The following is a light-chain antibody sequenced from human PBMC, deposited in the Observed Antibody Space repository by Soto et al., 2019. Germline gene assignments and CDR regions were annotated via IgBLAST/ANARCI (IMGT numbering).Light chain of an antibody. Sequence: DIQMTPSPSSLSASVGDRVTITCRASQSISSYLNWYQHKPGKAPKLLIYAASSLQTGVPSRFSGSRSGTDFALTISSLQRDDFATYYCQQTDSFPRTFGQGTKVEMK. CDR3: QQTDSFPRT. J-gene: IGKJ1*01. CDR1: QSISSY. CDR2: AAS. V-gene: IGKV1-39*01.